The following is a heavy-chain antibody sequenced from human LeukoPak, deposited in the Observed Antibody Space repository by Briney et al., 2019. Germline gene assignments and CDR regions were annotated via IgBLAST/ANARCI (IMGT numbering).Heavy chain of an antibody. CDR2: IIPIFGTA. D-gene: IGHD3-3*01. CDR3: ARGSRDYDFWSGYSIDAFDI. CDR1: GGTCSSYA. V-gene: IGHV1-69*05. Sequence: ASVKVSCKASGGTCSSYAISWVRQAPGQGLEWMGGIIPIFGTANYAQKFQGRVTITTDESTSTAYMELSSLRSEDTAVYYCARGSRDYDFWSGYSIDAFDIWGQGTMVTVSS. J-gene: IGHJ3*02.